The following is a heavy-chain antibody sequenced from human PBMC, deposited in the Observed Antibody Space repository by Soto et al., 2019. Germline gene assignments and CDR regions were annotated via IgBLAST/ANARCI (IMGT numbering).Heavy chain of an antibody. D-gene: IGHD2-21*01. CDR2: INHSGST. CDR1: GGSFSGYY. CDR3: MSHIPLGPVLFTISWFDP. Sequence: SETLSLTCAVYGGSFSGYYWSWIRQPPGKGLEWIGEINHSGSTNYNPSLKSRVTISVDTSKNQFSLKLSSLTAADTAVYCCMSHIPLGPVLFTISWFDPWGQGILVTVSS. V-gene: IGHV4-34*01. J-gene: IGHJ5*02.